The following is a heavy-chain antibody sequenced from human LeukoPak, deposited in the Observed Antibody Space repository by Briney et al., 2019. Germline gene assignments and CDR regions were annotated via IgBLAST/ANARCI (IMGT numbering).Heavy chain of an antibody. CDR1: GFTFSSYE. CDR2: ISGSGGST. Sequence: GGSLRLSCAASGFTFSSYEMNWVRQAPGKGLEWVSAISGSGGSTFYADSVKGRFAISRDNSKNTLYLQMNSLRAEDTAVYYCATDTVVVPMFVWGQGTLVTVSS. CDR3: ATDTVVVPMFV. J-gene: IGHJ4*02. D-gene: IGHD2-2*01. V-gene: IGHV3-23*01.